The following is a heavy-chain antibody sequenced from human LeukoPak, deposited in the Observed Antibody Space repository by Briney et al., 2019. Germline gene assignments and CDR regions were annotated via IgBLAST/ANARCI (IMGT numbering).Heavy chain of an antibody. CDR2: ISSSGSTI. D-gene: IGHD4-17*01. V-gene: IGHV3-11*04. J-gene: IGHJ4*02. CDR3: ARNLNDYGDYVFDY. CDR1: GFTFSDYY. Sequence: GGSLRLSCAASGFTFSDYYMSWIRQAPGKGLEWVSYISSSGSTIYYADSVKGRFTISRDNAENSLYLQMNSLRAEDTAVYYCARNLNDYGDYVFDYWGQGTLVTVST.